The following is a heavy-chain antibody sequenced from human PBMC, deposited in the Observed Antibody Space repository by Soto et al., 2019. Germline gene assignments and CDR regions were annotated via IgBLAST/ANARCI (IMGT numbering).Heavy chain of an antibody. D-gene: IGHD4-4*01. CDR3: AREGMTTVNLYYYYYGMDV. V-gene: IGHV3-7*05. CDR1: GFTFSSYW. CDR2: IKQDGSEK. J-gene: IGHJ6*02. Sequence: EVQLVESGGGLVQPGGSLRLSCAASGFTFSSYWMSWVRQAPGKGLEWVANIKQDGSEKYYVDSVKGRFTISRDNAKNSLYLKKNSLRAEDTAVYYWAREGMTTVNLYYYYYGMDVWGQGTTVTVPS.